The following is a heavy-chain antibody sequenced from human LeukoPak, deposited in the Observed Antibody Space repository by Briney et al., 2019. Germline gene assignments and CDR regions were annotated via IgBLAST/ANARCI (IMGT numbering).Heavy chain of an antibody. CDR1: GGSISSTPYY. J-gene: IGHJ3*02. CDR2: ISYSGTT. D-gene: IGHD7-27*01. V-gene: IGHV4-39*07. Sequence: MSSETLSLTCTVSGGSISSTPYYWGWIRQPPGKGLEWIVSISYSGTTLYNPSLKSRVTMSLDTSKNQFSLELSSVTAADTAVYYCARDVDWGWVAFDIWGQGTMATVSS. CDR3: ARDVDWGWVAFDI.